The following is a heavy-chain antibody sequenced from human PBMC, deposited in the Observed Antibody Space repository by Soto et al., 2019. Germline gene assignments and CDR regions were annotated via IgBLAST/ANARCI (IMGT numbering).Heavy chain of an antibody. J-gene: IGHJ6*02. CDR3: AREAKWSSGMDG. CDR2: IYYSGST. V-gene: IGHV4-61*01. Sequence: SQSLSLTCTVSGGSVSSGSYYWSWIRQPPGKGLEWIGYIYYSGSTTYNHSLKSRVTISVDTSKNQFSMKLSSVTAADTAVYYCAREAKWSSGMDGWGQGITVTVYS. D-gene: IGHD3-10*01. CDR1: GGSVSSGSYY.